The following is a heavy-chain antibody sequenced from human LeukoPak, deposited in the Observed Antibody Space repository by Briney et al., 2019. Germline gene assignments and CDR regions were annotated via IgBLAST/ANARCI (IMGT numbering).Heavy chain of an antibody. J-gene: IGHJ4*02. V-gene: IGHV1-69*13. D-gene: IGHD2-8*01. CDR3: ARGVWGYCTNGVCPPDY. CDR2: IIPIFGTA. CDR1: GGTFSSYA. Sequence: SVKVSCKASGGTFSSYAISRVRQAPGQGLEWMGGIIPIFGTANYAQKFQGRVTITADESTSTAYMELSSLRSEDTAVYYCARGVWGYCTNGVCPPDYWGQGTLVTVSS.